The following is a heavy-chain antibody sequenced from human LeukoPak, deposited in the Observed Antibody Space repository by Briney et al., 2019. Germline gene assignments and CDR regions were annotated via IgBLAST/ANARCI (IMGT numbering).Heavy chain of an antibody. V-gene: IGHV3-21*01. CDR2: ITSGSSYI. Sequence: GGSLRLSCAASGFTFSSYNMNWVRQAPGQGLEWVSSITSGSSYIYYADSVKGRFTISRDNAKSSLYLQMNSLRAEDTAVYYCARENQDDSSGYYDYYFDYWGQGTLVTVSS. CDR3: ARENQDDSSGYYDYYFDY. D-gene: IGHD3-22*01. CDR1: GFTFSSYN. J-gene: IGHJ4*02.